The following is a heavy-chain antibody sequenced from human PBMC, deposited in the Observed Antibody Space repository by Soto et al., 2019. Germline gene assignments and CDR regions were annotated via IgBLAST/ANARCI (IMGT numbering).Heavy chain of an antibody. D-gene: IGHD2-21*02. CDR3: ASDDATYCGGDCYRYFYYGMDV. Sequence: SVKVSCKASGGTFSNHAISWERQAPGQGRERVGGIIPMFPTADYAQRLQRRVTMTADDSTTTVYTELSGQRSDFPVVFSCASDDATYCGGDCYRYFYYGMDVWGRGTRVAVSS. V-gene: IGHV1-69*13. CDR1: GGTFSNHA. J-gene: IGHJ6*02. CDR2: IIPMFPTA.